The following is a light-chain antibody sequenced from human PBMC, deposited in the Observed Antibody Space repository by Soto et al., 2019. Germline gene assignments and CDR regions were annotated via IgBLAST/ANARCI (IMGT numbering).Light chain of an antibody. J-gene: IGKJ1*01. CDR1: QTFRSNY. CDR3: QQYGSSPWT. CDR2: GAS. Sequence: ETVLTQSPGTLSLSQGERATLSCRASQTFRSNYLAWYRQTPGQAPRLLIYGASNRATGIADRFSGSGSGTDFTLIISRLEPEDFALYYCQQYGSSPWTFGQGTKVEIK. V-gene: IGKV3-20*01.